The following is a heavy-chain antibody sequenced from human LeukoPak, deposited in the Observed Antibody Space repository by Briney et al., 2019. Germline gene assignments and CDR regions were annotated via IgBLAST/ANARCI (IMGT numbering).Heavy chain of an antibody. J-gene: IGHJ4*02. CDR1: GFTFSDYY. Sequence: GGSLRLSCAAPGFTFSDYYMSWIRQAPGKGLEWVSYISSSSSYTNYADSVKGRFTISRDNAKNSLYLQMDSLRAEDTAVYYCARDAGYGSGSYYIYWGQGTLVTVSS. V-gene: IGHV3-11*06. CDR3: ARDAGYGSGSYYIY. CDR2: ISSSSSYT. D-gene: IGHD3-10*01.